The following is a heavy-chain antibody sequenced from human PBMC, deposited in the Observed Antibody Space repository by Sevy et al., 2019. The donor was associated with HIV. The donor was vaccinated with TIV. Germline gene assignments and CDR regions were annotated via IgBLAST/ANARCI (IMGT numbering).Heavy chain of an antibody. J-gene: IGHJ4*02. Sequence: RGYLRLSCAASGFTFSSYWMSWVRQAPGKGLEWVANIKQDGSEKYYVDSVKGRFTISRDNAKNSLYLQMNSLRAEDTPVYYCARHLGRIAAAGTFFDYWGQGTLVSVSS. V-gene: IGHV3-7*01. CDR1: GFTFSSYW. CDR3: ARHLGRIAAAGTFFDY. D-gene: IGHD6-13*01. CDR2: IKQDGSEK.